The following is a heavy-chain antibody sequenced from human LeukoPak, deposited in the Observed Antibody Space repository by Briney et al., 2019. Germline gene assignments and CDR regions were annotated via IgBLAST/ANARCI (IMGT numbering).Heavy chain of an antibody. D-gene: IGHD3-9*01. CDR3: ARGHWFAHLDY. J-gene: IGHJ4*02. CDR2: IYSGGTT. CDR1: GFTVSSNY. V-gene: IGHV3-53*01. Sequence: GGTLRLSCAASGFTVSSNYMNWVRQAPGKGLEWVSIIYSGGTTYYADSVKGRFTISRDNSKNTLFLQMNSLRAEDTAVYYCARGHWFAHLDYWGQGTLVTVSS.